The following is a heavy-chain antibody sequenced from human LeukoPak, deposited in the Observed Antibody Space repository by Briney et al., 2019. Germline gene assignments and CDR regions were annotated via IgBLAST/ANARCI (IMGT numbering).Heavy chain of an antibody. CDR1: GFTFSSYA. J-gene: IGHJ4*02. Sequence: GGSLRLSCAVSGFTFSSYAMSWVRQAPGKGLEWVSAISGSGGSTYYADSVRGRFTISRDNSKNTLYLQMNSLRAEDTAVYYCAKDGPPGYSYGYSGYWGQGTLVTVSS. CDR2: ISGSGGST. V-gene: IGHV3-23*01. CDR3: AKDGPPGYSYGYSGY. D-gene: IGHD5-18*01.